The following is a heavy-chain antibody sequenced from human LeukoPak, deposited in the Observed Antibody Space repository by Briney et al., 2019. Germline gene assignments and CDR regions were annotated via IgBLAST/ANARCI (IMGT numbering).Heavy chain of an antibody. J-gene: IGHJ4*01. CDR2: FYYGGST. D-gene: IGHD2-21*02. Sequence: KPSETLSLTCTVSGGSISRSDYYWGWVRQPPGKGLEWIGSFYYGGSTYYNPSLKSRVTISVDTSKNQFSLKVKSVTDADTAVYYCARDDGPHCGEDCYTDYWGQGTLVTVSS. V-gene: IGHV4-39*07. CDR3: ARDDGPHCGEDCYTDY. CDR1: GGSISRSDYY.